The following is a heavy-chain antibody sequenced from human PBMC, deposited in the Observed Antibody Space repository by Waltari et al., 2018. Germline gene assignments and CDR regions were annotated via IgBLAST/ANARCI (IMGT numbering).Heavy chain of an antibody. D-gene: IGHD4-4*01. Sequence: EVMLVESGGGLVQPGGSLRLSGGASGCTFSIHDMSWVRQGPGKVLEWVSYISSSGSPTYYADSVKGRFSISRDNAENSLYLQMNSLRAEDTAVYYCARGLENNYRFDYWGQGTLVTVSS. CDR2: ISSSGSPT. CDR3: ARGLENNYRFDY. J-gene: IGHJ4*02. V-gene: IGHV3-48*03. CDR1: GCTFSIHD.